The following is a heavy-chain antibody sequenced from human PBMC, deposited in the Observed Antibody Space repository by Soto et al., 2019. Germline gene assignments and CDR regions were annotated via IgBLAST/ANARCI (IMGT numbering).Heavy chain of an antibody. CDR2: IYYSGST. CDR3: ARQLIGGVIVRIFDY. CDR1: GGSISSSSYY. V-gene: IGHV4-39*01. J-gene: IGHJ4*02. D-gene: IGHD3-16*02. Sequence: SETLSLTCTVSGGSISSSSYYWGWIRQPPGKGLEWIGSIYYSGSTYYNPSLKSRVTISVDTSKNQFSLKLSSVTAADTAVYYCARQLIGGVIVRIFDYWGQGTLVTVSS.